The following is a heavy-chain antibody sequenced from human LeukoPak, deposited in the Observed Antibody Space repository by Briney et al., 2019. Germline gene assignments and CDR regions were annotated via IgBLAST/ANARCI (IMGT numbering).Heavy chain of an antibody. V-gene: IGHV4-39*07. CDR2: IYYSGST. D-gene: IGHD2-2*02. CDR1: GGSISSSSYY. J-gene: IGHJ5*02. Sequence: SETLSLTCTVSGGSISSSSYYWGWIRQPPGKGLEWIGSIYYSGSTYYNPSLKSRVTISVDTSKNQFSLKLSSVTAADTAVYYCAREEGLYCSSTSCYSGGFDPWGQGTLVTVSS. CDR3: AREEGLYCSSTSCYSGGFDP.